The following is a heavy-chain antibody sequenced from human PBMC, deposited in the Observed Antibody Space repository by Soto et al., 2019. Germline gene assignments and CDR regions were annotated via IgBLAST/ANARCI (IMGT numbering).Heavy chain of an antibody. CDR1: GGSISSYY. Sequence: SETLSLTCTVSGGSISSYYWSWIRQPPGKGLEWIGHIYYSGSTNYNPSLKSRVTISVDTSKNQFSLKLSSVTAADTAVYYCGRGVPAAMDFDYWGQGTLVTVSS. V-gene: IGHV4-59*08. CDR3: GRGVPAAMDFDY. D-gene: IGHD2-2*01. CDR2: IYYSGST. J-gene: IGHJ4*02.